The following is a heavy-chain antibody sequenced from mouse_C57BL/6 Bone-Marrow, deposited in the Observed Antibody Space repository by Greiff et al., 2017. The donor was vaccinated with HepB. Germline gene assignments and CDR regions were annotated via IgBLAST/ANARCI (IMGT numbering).Heavy chain of an antibody. Sequence: VQLQQPGAELVRPGSSVKLSCKASGYTFTSYWMHWVKQRPIQGLEWIGNIDPSDSETHYNQKFKDKATFTVDKSSSTAYMQLSSLTSEDSAVYYGARSDSNPSWFAYWGQGTLVTVSA. D-gene: IGHD2-5*01. CDR3: ARSDSNPSWFAY. V-gene: IGHV1-52*01. J-gene: IGHJ3*01. CDR2: IDPSDSET. CDR1: GYTFTSYW.